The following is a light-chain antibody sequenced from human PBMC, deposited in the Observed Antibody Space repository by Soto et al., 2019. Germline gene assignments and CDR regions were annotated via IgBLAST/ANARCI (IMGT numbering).Light chain of an antibody. V-gene: IGKV1-33*01. CDR1: PDISNY. J-gene: IGKJ5*01. Sequence: DIQMTQSPSSLSASVGDRVTITCQASPDISNYLNWYQQKLGKAPKLLIYDASNLETGVPSRFSGSGSGTDFTFTISSLQPEDIATYYCQQYSHLITFGQGTRLEIK. CDR2: DAS. CDR3: QQYSHLIT.